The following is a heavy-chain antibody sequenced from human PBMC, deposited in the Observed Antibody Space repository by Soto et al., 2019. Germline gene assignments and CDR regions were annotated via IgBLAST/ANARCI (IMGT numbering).Heavy chain of an antibody. CDR2: ISAYNGNT. CDR3: ARDLPYSSSRREGWFDP. J-gene: IGHJ5*02. D-gene: IGHD6-13*01. Sequence: QVQLVQSGAEVKKPGASVKVSCKASGYTFTSYGISWVRQAPGQGLEWMGWISAYNGNTNYAQKLQGRVTITTDTSTSTAHMELRSLRSEDKAVYYCARDLPYSSSRREGWFDPWGQGTLVTVSS. V-gene: IGHV1-18*01. CDR1: GYTFTSYG.